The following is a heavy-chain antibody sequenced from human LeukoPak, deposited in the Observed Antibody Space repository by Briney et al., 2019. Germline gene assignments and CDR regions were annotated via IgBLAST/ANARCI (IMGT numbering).Heavy chain of an antibody. V-gene: IGHV3-23*01. CDR3: AKGIRGWSSGLFDY. CDR1: GFTFSSYA. D-gene: IGHD6-19*01. CDR2: ISVSGGST. J-gene: IGHJ4*02. Sequence: PGGSLRLSCAASGFTFSSYAMSWVRQAPGKGLEWVSGISVSGGSTHYAGSVKGRFTISRDNSQNTLYLQMNSLRAEDTALYYCAKGIRGWSSGLFDYWGQGTLVTVSS.